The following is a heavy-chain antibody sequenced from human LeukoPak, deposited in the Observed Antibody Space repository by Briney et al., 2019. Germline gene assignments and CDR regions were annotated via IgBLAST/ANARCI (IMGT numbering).Heavy chain of an antibody. V-gene: IGHV3-7*01. CDR3: AELGITMIGGV. Sequence: GGSLSLSCAASGFTFRRYWMRWVRQAPGKGLEWVANIKQDGSEKCCVDSVKGRFTISRDNAKNSLYLQMNGLRAEDTAVYYCAELGITMIGGVWGKGTTVTIAS. J-gene: IGHJ6*04. CDR2: IKQDGSEK. CDR1: GFTFRRYW. D-gene: IGHD3-10*02.